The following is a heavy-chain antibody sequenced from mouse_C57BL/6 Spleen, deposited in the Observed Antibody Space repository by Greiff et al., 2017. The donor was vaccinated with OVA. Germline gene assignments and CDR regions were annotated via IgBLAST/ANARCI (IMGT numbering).Heavy chain of an antibody. V-gene: IGHV5-4*03. D-gene: IGHD4-1*01. Sequence: EVKLVESGGGLVKPGGSLKLSCAASGFPFSSYAMSWVRQTPEKRLEWVATISDGGSYTYYPDNVKGRFTISRANAKNNLYLQMSHLKSEDTAMYYCARNCGFFSWFAYWGQGTLVTVSA. CDR2: ISDGGSYT. CDR3: ARNCGFFSWFAY. CDR1: GFPFSSYA. J-gene: IGHJ3*01.